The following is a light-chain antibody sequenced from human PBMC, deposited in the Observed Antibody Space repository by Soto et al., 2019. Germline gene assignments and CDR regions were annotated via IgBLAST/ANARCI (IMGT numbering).Light chain of an antibody. V-gene: IGKV3-15*01. Sequence: ELVLTQYPGTLSLSPGESATLSCRASQSVSSNLAWYQQKPGQAPMLLIYGASTRATGIQARFSGSGSGTEFTLTIRSLQSEDFAVYYCKQYNNWRTFGQGTKVDIK. CDR3: KQYNNWRT. CDR1: QSVSSN. CDR2: GAS. J-gene: IGKJ1*01.